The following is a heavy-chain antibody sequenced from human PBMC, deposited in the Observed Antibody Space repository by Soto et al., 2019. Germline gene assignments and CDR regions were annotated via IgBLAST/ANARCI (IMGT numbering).Heavy chain of an antibody. D-gene: IGHD2-21*01. Sequence: QVQLVQSGAEVKTPGASVKVSCKASGYTFATYDINWVRQAPGQELEWMGWMNPNSGNTGYAQKFQGRLTMTRDTALSVAHMELSSLRNEDTAVYYCARSDGYNFNWLDSWGQGTLVTVSA. CDR3: ARSDGYNFNWLDS. CDR2: MNPNSGNT. CDR1: GYTFATYD. J-gene: IGHJ5*01. V-gene: IGHV1-8*01.